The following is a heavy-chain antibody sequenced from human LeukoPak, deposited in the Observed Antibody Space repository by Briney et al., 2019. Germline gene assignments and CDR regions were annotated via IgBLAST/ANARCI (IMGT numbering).Heavy chain of an antibody. CDR1: GFTVSSNY. V-gene: IGHV3-66*01. Sequence: GGSLRLSCAASGFTVSSNYMSWVRQAPGKGLEWVSVIYSGGSTYYADSVKGRSTISRDNSKNTLYLQMNSLRAEDTAVYYCARDDYGDYFFDYWGQGTLVTVSS. J-gene: IGHJ4*02. CDR3: ARDDYGDYFFDY. CDR2: IYSGGST. D-gene: IGHD4-17*01.